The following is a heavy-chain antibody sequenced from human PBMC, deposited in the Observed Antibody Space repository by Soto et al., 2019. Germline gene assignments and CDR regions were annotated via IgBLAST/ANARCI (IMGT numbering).Heavy chain of an antibody. CDR2: TYYRSKWYS. V-gene: IGHV6-1*01. CDR3: ASVFNSPRNWFDP. Sequence: SQTLSLTCAISGDSVSSNSAAWNWIRQSPSRGLEWLGRTYYRSKWYSVYAVSVKSRATIKPDTSKNQFSLNLSSVTAADTAVYYCASVFNSPRNWFDPWGQGSLVTVSS. J-gene: IGHJ5*02. CDR1: GDSVSSNSAA. D-gene: IGHD1-20*01.